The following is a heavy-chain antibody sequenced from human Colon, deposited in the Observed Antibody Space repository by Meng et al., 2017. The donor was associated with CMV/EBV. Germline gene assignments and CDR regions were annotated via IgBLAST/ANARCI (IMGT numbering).Heavy chain of an antibody. CDR1: RFTVSTYY. CDR3: ARHGSGWNTYSVDI. Sequence: GGSLRLSCAASRFTVSTYYVSWVRRAPGKGLEWVAVTYSSGATYYADSVRDRFTISRDNSEHTVYLQLNSLRVDDTAVYFCARHGSGWNTYSVDIWGQGTTVTV. CDR2: TYSSGAT. V-gene: IGHV3-66*02. D-gene: IGHD6-19*01. J-gene: IGHJ6*02.